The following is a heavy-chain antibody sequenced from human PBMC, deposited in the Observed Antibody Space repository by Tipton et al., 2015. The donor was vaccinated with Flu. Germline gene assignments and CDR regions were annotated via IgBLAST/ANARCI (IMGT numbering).Heavy chain of an antibody. CDR2: IYYSGST. V-gene: IGHV4-59*01. Sequence: TLSLTCTVSGGSISSYYWSWIRQPPGKGLEWIGYIYYSGSTNYNPSLKSRVTISVDTSKNQFSLKLSSVTAADTAVYYCARDPSNYMDVWGKGTTVTVSS. J-gene: IGHJ6*03. CDR1: GGSISSYY. CDR3: ARDPSNYMDV. D-gene: IGHD5/OR15-5a*01.